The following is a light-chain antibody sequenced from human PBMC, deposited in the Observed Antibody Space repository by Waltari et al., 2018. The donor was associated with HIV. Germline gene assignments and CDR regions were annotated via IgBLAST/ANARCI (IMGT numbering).Light chain of an antibody. J-gene: IGKJ1*01. CDR3: QQYNRYWT. Sequence: DIQMTQSPFTLSASVGDRVTITCRASQSISSWLAWYQQKPGKAPKLLIYKASSLESGVPSRFSGSGSVTEFTLTISRLQPDDFATYYCQQYNRYWTFGQGTKVEIK. V-gene: IGKV1-5*03. CDR1: QSISSW. CDR2: KAS.